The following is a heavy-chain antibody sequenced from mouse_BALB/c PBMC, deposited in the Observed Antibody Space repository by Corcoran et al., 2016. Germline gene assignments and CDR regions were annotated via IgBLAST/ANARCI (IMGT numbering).Heavy chain of an antibody. CDR1: GFNIKDTY. CDR3: ARVPAMITFAY. Sequence: EVQLQQSGAELVKPGASVKLSCTASGFNIKDTYMHWVKQRPEQGLEWIGRIDPANGNTKYDPKFQGKATITADTSSNTAYLQLSSLTSEDTAVYYGARVPAMITFAYWGQGTLVTVSA. D-gene: IGHD2-4*01. V-gene: IGHV14-3*02. CDR2: IDPANGNT. J-gene: IGHJ3*01.